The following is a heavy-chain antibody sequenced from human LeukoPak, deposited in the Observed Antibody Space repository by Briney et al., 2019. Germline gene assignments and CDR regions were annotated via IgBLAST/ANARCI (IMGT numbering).Heavy chain of an antibody. D-gene: IGHD1-26*01. CDR3: ARLGLHSGTRTRYYLDY. V-gene: IGHV4-59*08. Sequence: SETLSLTCTVSGGSISSYYWSWIRQPPGKGLEWIAYISDIGSTNYNPSLKSRVIVSVDPSRSQFSLKLPSVTAADTAVYYCARLGLHSGTRTRYYLDYWGQGILVTVSP. J-gene: IGHJ4*02. CDR2: ISDIGST. CDR1: GGSISSYY.